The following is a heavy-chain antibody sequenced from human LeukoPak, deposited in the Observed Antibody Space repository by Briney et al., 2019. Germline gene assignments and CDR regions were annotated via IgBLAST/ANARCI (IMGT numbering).Heavy chain of an antibody. V-gene: IGHV3-21*01. CDR2: ISSSSSYI. J-gene: IGHJ5*02. D-gene: IGHD3-16*01. Sequence: GGSLRLSCAASGFTFISYSMNCVRPAHGSGLEWDSSISSSSSYIYYADSVKGRFTISRDNAKNSLYLQMNSLRAEDTAVYYCARENVSPAWFDPWGQGTLVTASS. CDR3: ARENVSPAWFDP. CDR1: GFTFISYS.